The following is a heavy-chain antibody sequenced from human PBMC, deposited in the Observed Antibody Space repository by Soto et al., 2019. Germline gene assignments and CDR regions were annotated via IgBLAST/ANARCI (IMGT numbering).Heavy chain of an antibody. CDR3: ARFCSGGSCQIGVYYYYGMDV. Sequence: GASVKVSCKASGGTFSSYAISWVRQAPGQGLKWMGGIIPIFGTANYAQKFQGRVTITADESTSTAYMELSSLRSEDTAVYYCARFCSGGSCQIGVYYYYGMDVWGQGTTVTVSS. CDR2: IIPIFGTA. D-gene: IGHD2-15*01. CDR1: GGTFSSYA. J-gene: IGHJ6*02. V-gene: IGHV1-69*13.